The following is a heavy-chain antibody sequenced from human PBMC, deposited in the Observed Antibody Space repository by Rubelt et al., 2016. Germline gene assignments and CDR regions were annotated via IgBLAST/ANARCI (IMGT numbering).Heavy chain of an antibody. CDR1: GYTFTNYA. CDR2: INAGSGNT. D-gene: IGHD6-19*01. J-gene: IGHJ4*02. V-gene: IGHV1-3*01. CDR3: ARGAVTGLAEYYFDY. Sequence: QVQLVQSGAEVKKPGASVKVSCKASGYTFTNYAMHWVRQAPGQRLEWMGWINAGSGNTKYLQKFPGRVTITRDTSASTAYMELSSLRSEDTAMYYCARGAVTGLAEYYFDYWGQGTLVTVSP.